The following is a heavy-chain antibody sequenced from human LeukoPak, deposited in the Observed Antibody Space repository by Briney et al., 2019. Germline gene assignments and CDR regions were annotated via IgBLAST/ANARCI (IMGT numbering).Heavy chain of an antibody. J-gene: IGHJ6*04. CDR1: GFTLSSYW. D-gene: IGHD5-18*01. CDR2: INSDGSST. V-gene: IGHV3-74*01. Sequence: LSCAGSGFTLSSYWMHWVSQAHGKGMGWVSRINSDGSSTIYADSVKGRFTISRDNAKNTLYLQMNSLRAEDTAVYYCARDDTASFKVWGKGTTVTVSS. CDR3: ARDDTASFKV.